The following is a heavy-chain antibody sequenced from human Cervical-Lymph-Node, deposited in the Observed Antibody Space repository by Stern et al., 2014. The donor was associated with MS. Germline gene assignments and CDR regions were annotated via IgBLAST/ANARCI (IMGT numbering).Heavy chain of an antibody. V-gene: IGHV5-51*01. J-gene: IGHJ4*02. CDR2: IYPADSQT. CDR3: ARQKGY. Sequence: VQLVQSGAELRKPGESLKISCKASGYTFSNAWIGWVRQMPGRGLEWMGIIYPADSQTRYSPSFQGQVTISADKSVSTAYLQWTSLKASDTAMYYCARQKGYWGQGTLVSVSS. CDR1: GYTFSNAW.